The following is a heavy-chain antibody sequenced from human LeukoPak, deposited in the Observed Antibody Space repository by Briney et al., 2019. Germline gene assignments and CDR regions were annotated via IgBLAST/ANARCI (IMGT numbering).Heavy chain of an antibody. CDR1: GYTLTELS. CDR2: FDPENGET. J-gene: IGHJ4*02. CDR3: ARGQLWTPTNDY. V-gene: IGHV1-24*01. D-gene: IGHD5-18*01. Sequence: ASVKVSCKVSGYTLTELSIHWVRQAPGKGLEWMGGFDPENGETVYAQKFQDRVTMTEDTSTDTAYMELSSLRSEDTAVYYCARGQLWTPTNDYWGQGTLVTVSS.